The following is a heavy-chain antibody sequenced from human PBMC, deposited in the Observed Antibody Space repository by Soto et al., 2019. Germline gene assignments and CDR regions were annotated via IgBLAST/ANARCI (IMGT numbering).Heavy chain of an antibody. Sequence: SETLSLTCTVSGGSISPYYWSWIRQPPGKGLEWIGYVYYSGNTYYNPSLKSRVTISVDTSKNQFSLNLTSVTAADTAVYYCARGKDCSGGSCYSDYWGQGTLVTVSS. CDR2: VYYSGNT. CDR1: GGSISPYY. V-gene: IGHV4-59*12. D-gene: IGHD2-15*01. CDR3: ARGKDCSGGSCYSDY. J-gene: IGHJ4*02.